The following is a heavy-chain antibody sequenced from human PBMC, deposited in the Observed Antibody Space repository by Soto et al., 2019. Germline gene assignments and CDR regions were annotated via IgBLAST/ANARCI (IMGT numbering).Heavy chain of an antibody. CDR1: GGSFSGYY. J-gene: IGHJ5*02. Sequence: QVQLQQWGAGLLTPSETLSIPCAVNGGSFSGYYWRWIRQTPGKGLEWIGAINNSGSTNYNPSLNSRATISVDTSKNQCSLERSSVTAADTAMYYCATGVPYYYGSESSAWFDPCGGGSLVVVSS. V-gene: IGHV4-34*01. CDR3: ATGVPYYYGSESSAWFDP. D-gene: IGHD3-10*01. CDR2: INNSGST.